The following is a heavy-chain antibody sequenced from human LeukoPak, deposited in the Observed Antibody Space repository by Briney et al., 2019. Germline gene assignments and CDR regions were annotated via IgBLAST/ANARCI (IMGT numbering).Heavy chain of an antibody. CDR3: ARVFDLDV. J-gene: IGHJ6*02. D-gene: IGHD2-21*01. CDR1: EFNFSSYW. V-gene: IGHV3-7*05. Sequence: GGSLILSCAASEFNFSSYWMSWVRQAPGKGLEWVANIKQDGSEKYYVDSVKGRFTISSDKAKTSLYLQMNSLRAKDPAVYYCARVFDLDVWGQGTTVTVSS. CDR2: IKQDGSEK.